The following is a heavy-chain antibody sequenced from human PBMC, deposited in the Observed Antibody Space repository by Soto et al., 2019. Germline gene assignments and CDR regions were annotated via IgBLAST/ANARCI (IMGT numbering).Heavy chain of an antibody. CDR3: ASAIQLWFKDDAFDI. D-gene: IGHD5-18*01. V-gene: IGHV4-59*06. Sequence: PSETLSLTCTVSGGSISSYYWSWIRQHPGKGLEWIGYIYYSGSTYYNPSLKSRVTISVDTSKNLYSLKLSSVTAADTAVYYCASAIQLWFKDDAFDIWGQGTMVTVSS. J-gene: IGHJ3*02. CDR1: GGSISSYY. CDR2: IYYSGST.